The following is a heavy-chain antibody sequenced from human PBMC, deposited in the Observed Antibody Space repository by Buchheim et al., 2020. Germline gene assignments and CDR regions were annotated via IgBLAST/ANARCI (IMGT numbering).Heavy chain of an antibody. CDR1: GFTFSSYA. J-gene: IGHJ4*02. CDR2: ISGSGGST. Sequence: EVQLLESGGGLVQPGGSLRLSCAASGFTFSSYAMSWVRQAPGKGLEWVSAISGSGGSTYYADSVTGRFTISRDHSKNTPYLQMNSLRAEDTAVYYCAKEQEGYCSSTSCRPLDYWGQGTL. D-gene: IGHD2-2*01. V-gene: IGHV3-23*01. CDR3: AKEQEGYCSSTSCRPLDY.